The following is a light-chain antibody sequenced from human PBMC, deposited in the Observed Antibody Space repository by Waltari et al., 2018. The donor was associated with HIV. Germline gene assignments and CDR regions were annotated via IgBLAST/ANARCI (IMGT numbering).Light chain of an antibody. CDR3: ESYTSTSVWV. J-gene: IGLJ3*02. Sequence: QSALTPPASVSGSPGQSLTLSCPGSSNDVGGYNYVSWYQQHPGKAPRLMIYDVSTRPSGVSDRFSGSKSGDTASLTISGLQPEDEADYYCESYTSTSVWVFGGGTRLTVL. CDR1: SNDVGGYNY. V-gene: IGLV2-14*03. CDR2: DVS.